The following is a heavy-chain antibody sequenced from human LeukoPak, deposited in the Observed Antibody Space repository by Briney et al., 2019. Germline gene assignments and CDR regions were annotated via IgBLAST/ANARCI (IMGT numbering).Heavy chain of an antibody. D-gene: IGHD4-23*01. J-gene: IGHJ4*02. CDR1: GFTFSSYA. CDR3: AIGPGGLFDY. CDR2: INASGGRT. Sequence: GESLRLSCAASGFTFSSYAMSWVRQAPGKGLEWVSSINASGGRTYYADSVKGRFTISRDNSKNTLYLQMNSLRAEDTAVYYCAIGPGGLFDYWGQGTLVTVSS. V-gene: IGHV3-23*01.